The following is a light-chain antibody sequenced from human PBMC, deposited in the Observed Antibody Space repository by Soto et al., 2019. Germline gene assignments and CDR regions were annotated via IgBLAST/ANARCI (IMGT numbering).Light chain of an antibody. J-gene: IGKJ1*01. Sequence: EIVMTHSPATLSASPGERATLSFRASQSVRSNLGWYQQKAGKAPRLLMYGASSRATGIPERLSGSGYGTDLTLTISRMETEDFEMYYCHQYGSSPGTIGQGTKVDIK. CDR1: QSVRSN. CDR2: GAS. CDR3: HQYGSSPGT. V-gene: IGKV3-20*01.